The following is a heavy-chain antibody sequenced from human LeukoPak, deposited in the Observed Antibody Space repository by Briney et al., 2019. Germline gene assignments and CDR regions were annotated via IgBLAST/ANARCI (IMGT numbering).Heavy chain of an antibody. CDR2: INHSGST. D-gene: IGHD6-19*01. CDR1: GGSFSGYY. V-gene: IGHV4-34*01. Sequence: PSETLSLTCAVYGGSFSGYYWSWIRQPPGKGLEWIGEINHSGSTNYNPSLKSRVTISVDTSKNQFSLKLSSVTAADTAVYYCARVVAVAVPYYFDYWGQGTLVTVPS. J-gene: IGHJ4*02. CDR3: ARVVAVAVPYYFDY.